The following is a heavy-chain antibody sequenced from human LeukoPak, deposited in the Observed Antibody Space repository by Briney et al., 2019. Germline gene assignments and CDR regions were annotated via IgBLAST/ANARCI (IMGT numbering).Heavy chain of an antibody. D-gene: IGHD3-10*01. CDR3: ASGYYGSGSYYTIDY. CDR2: IYPGDSDT. J-gene: IGHJ4*02. Sequence: GESLKISCKGSGYIFTSYWIGWVRQMPGKGLEWMGIIYPGDSDTRYSPSFQGQVTISADKSISTAYLQWSSLKASDTAMYYCASGYYGSGSYYTIDYWGQGTLVTVSS. CDR1: GYIFTSYW. V-gene: IGHV5-51*01.